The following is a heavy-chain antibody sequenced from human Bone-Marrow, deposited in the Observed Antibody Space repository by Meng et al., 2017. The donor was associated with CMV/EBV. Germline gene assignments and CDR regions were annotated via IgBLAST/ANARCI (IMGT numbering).Heavy chain of an antibody. CDR2: IYYSGST. CDR1: GGSISSSSYY. Sequence: SETLSLTCTVSGGSISSSSYYWGWIRQPPGKGLEWIGYIYYSGSTNYNPSLKSRVTISVDTSKNQFSLKLSSVTAADTAVYYCASSGYSGYDWYFDYWGQGTLVTVSS. J-gene: IGHJ4*02. D-gene: IGHD5-12*01. CDR3: ASSGYSGYDWYFDY. V-gene: IGHV4-61*05.